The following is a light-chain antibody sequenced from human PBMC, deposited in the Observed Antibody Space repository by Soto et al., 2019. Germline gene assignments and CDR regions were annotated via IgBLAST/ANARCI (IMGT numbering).Light chain of an antibody. V-gene: IGLV1-47*01. CDR3: AAWDVSLSGHVI. CDR2: RDD. CDR1: SSNIGTNY. J-gene: IGLJ2*01. Sequence: QSVLTQPPSASGTPGQRVTISCSGSSSNIGTNYVYWYQQLPGTAPKLVIYRDDQRPSGVPDRFSGSKSGTSASLAISGLRSEDEADYYCAAWDVSLSGHVIFGGGTKRPS.